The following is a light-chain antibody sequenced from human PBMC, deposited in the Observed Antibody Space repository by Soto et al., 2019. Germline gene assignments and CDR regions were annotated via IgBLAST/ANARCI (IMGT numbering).Light chain of an antibody. V-gene: IGLV2-14*03. J-gene: IGLJ1*01. CDR3: KSYTSSSTYV. CDR2: DVN. Sequence: ALTQPASVSGSPGQSITISCTGTSSDVGGYNYVSWYQHNPGKAPKLMMYDVNNRPSGVSNRFSGSKSGNAASLTISGLQAEDEADYFCKSYTSSSTYVFGTGTKLTVL. CDR1: SSDVGGYNY.